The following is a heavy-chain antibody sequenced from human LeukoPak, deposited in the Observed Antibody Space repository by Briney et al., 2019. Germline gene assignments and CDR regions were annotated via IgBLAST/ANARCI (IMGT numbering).Heavy chain of an antibody. J-gene: IGHJ4*02. Sequence: ASVKVSCKVSGYTLTELSMHWVRQAPGKGLEWMGGFDPEDGEAIYAQKFQGRVTMTEDTSTDTAYMELSSLRSEDTAVYYCATERVGPYGSGSYSEFDYWGQGTLVTVSS. V-gene: IGHV1-24*01. CDR3: ATERVGPYGSGSYSEFDY. D-gene: IGHD3-10*01. CDR2: FDPEDGEA. CDR1: GYTLTELS.